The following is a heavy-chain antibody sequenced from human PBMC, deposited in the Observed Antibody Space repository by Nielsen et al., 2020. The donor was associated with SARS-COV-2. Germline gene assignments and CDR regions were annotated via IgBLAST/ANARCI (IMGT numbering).Heavy chain of an antibody. Sequence: GESLKISCKGSGYSFSSYWIAWVRQMPGKGLEWMGIIYPGNSETRYSPSFQGQVTTSADKSTSTAYLQWSSLKASDTAMYYCGRHLSVVHKGLEIWGQGTMVTVSS. CDR1: GYSFSSYW. J-gene: IGHJ3*02. V-gene: IGHV5-51*01. CDR3: GRHLSVVHKGLEI. CDR2: IYPGNSET. D-gene: IGHD1-1*01.